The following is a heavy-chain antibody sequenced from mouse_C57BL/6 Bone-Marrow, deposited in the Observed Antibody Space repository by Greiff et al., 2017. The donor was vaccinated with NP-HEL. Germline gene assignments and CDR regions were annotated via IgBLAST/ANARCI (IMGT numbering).Heavy chain of an antibody. CDR2: INSDGGST. V-gene: IGHV5-2*01. J-gene: IGHJ1*03. CDR3: ERASSSSPYWYFDV. CDR1: EYEFPSYD. D-gene: IGHD1-1*01. Sequence: EVQRVESGGGLVQPGESLKLSCESNEYEFPSYDMSWVRKTPEKRLELVAAINSDGGSTYYPDTMERRFIISRDNTKKTLYLQMSSLRSKDTALYICERASSSSPYWYFDVWGTGTTLTVSS.